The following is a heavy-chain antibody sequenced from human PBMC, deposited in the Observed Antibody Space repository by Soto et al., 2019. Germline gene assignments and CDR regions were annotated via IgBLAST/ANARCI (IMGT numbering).Heavy chain of an antibody. V-gene: IGHV3-30-3*01. D-gene: IGHD1-26*01. Sequence: PGGSLRLSCAASGFTFSSYAMRWVRQAPGKGLEWVAVISYDGSNKYYADSVKGRFTISRDNSKNTLYLQMNSLRAEDTAVYYCARDLPEVEYSGSWGFDYWGQGTLVTVSS. CDR3: ARDLPEVEYSGSWGFDY. CDR2: ISYDGSNK. J-gene: IGHJ4*02. CDR1: GFTFSSYA.